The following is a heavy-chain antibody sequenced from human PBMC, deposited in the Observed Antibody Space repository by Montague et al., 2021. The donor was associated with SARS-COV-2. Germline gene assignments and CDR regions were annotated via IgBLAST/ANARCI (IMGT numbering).Heavy chain of an antibody. V-gene: IGHV4-38-2*02. J-gene: IGHJ4*02. CDR3: ARGRVTRAGFDY. D-gene: IGHD2-21*02. CDR2: NYLHGTA. CDR1: GYFIGTCYY. Sequence: SETLSLTCSVSGYFIGTCYYWGWIRQSPGKGLEWIGSNYLHGTAYYNPSLNSRVTISLDTSNNQFSLRLTSVTTSDTAVYYCARGRVTRAGFDYWGQGIRVIVSS.